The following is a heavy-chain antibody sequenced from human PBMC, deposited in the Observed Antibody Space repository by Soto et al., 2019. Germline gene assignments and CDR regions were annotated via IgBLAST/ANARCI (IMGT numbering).Heavy chain of an antibody. Sequence: ASVNVSCKASGYTFTSYGISWVRQAPGQGLEWMGWISAYNGNTNYAQKLQGRVTMTTDTSTSTAYMELRSLRSDDTAVYYCARDPYDYDILTGPAFFDSWGKGTLVTVSS. CDR3: ARDPYDYDILTGPAFFDS. J-gene: IGHJ4*02. CDR1: GYTFTSYG. D-gene: IGHD3-9*01. CDR2: ISAYNGNT. V-gene: IGHV1-18*01.